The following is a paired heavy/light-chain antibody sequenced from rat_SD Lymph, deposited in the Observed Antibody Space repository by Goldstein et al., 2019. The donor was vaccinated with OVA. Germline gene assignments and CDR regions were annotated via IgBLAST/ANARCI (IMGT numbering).Light chain of an antibody. CDR3: QQYDSSPRT. CDR2: YTS. Sequence: DIQMTQTPSSMPASLGERVTVSCRASQDIHNFLNWYQQKPDGTIKPLIYYTSTLHSGVPSRFSGSGFGTDYSLTISSLEPEDFAIYYCQQYDSSPRTFGGGTKLEL. J-gene: IGKJ1*01. CDR1: QDIHNF. V-gene: IGKV10S5*01.
Heavy chain of an antibody. D-gene: IGHD1-2*01. V-gene: IGHV1-38*01. J-gene: IGHJ2*01. CDR1: GYTFTDYI. CDR2: INPYSGGT. CDR3: ASEREIYYYTNGGFDY. Sequence: QVKLLQSGAALVKPGDSVKMSCKASGYTFTDYIIHWVKQSHGKSLEWIGYINPYSGGTNYNEEFKSKATLTVDISRNTAYMEFSRLTSDDSAVYYCASEREIYYYTNGGFDYWGQGVMVTVSS.